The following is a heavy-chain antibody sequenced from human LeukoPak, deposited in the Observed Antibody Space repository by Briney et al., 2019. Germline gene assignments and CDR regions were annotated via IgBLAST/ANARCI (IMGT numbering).Heavy chain of an antibody. V-gene: IGHV4-39*01. Sequence: SETLSLTCTVSGGSISSSSYYWGWIRQPPGKGLEWIGSIYYSGSTYYNPSLESRVTISVDTSKNQFSLKLSSVTAADTAVYYCARSQGLVLVGFDYWGQGTLVTVSS. CDR2: IYYSGST. J-gene: IGHJ4*02. D-gene: IGHD6-19*01. CDR1: GGSISSSSYY. CDR3: ARSQGLVLVGFDY.